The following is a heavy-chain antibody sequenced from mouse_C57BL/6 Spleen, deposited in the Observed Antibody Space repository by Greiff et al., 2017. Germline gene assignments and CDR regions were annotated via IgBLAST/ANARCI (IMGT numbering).Heavy chain of an antibody. J-gene: IGHJ4*01. Sequence: LQESGPELVKPGASVKISCKASGYAFSSSWMNWVKQRPGKGLEWIGRIYPGDGDTNYNGKFKGKATLTADKSSSTAYMQLSSLTSEDSAVYFCAREGYYAMDYWGQGTSVTVSS. CDR1: GYAFSSSW. CDR2: IYPGDGDT. V-gene: IGHV1-82*01. CDR3: AREGYYAMDY.